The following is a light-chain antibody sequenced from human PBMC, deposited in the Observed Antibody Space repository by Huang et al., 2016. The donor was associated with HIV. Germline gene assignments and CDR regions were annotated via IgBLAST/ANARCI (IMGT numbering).Light chain of an antibody. CDR2: DAS. Sequence: EIVLTQSPATLSVSPGERATLSCGASQSVGTYLAWYQQKPGQATRPLIYDASNRATGVPARVSGSGSGTDFNLTITSLQPEDFAVYYGQQRSNWPLTFGPGTKVDV. CDR1: QSVGTY. V-gene: IGKV3-11*01. CDR3: QQRSNWPLT. J-gene: IGKJ3*01.